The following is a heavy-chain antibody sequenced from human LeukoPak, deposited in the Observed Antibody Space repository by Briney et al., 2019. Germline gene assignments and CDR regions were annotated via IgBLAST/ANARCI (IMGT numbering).Heavy chain of an antibody. J-gene: IGHJ4*02. CDR1: RFTFSSYG. CDR3: AKDPHPYSSSWPIIYYFDY. CDR2: ISYDGSNK. D-gene: IGHD6-13*01. V-gene: IGHV3-30*18. Sequence: GGWLRLSCAASRFTFSSYGMHWVRQAPGKGLEWVAIISYDGSNKYYADSVKGRFTISRDNSKNTLYLQMNSLRAEDTAVYYCAKDPHPYSSSWPIIYYFDYWGQGTLVTVSS.